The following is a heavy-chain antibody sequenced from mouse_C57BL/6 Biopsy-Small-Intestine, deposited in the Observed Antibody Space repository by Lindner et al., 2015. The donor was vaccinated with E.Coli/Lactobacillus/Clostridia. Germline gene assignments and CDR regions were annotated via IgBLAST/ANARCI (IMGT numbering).Heavy chain of an antibody. CDR3: ARCDSIYEVYFDY. CDR2: ISYSGNT. Sequence: VQLQESGPGLAKPSQTLSLTCSVTGYSITSDYWNWIRKLPGNKLQYMGYISYSGNTYYNPFLESRFSITRDTSKNQYYLQLNSVTTEDTAIYYCARCDSIYEVYFDYWGQGTTLTVSS. CDR1: GYSITSDY. D-gene: IGHD2-5*01. V-gene: IGHV3-8*01. J-gene: IGHJ2*01.